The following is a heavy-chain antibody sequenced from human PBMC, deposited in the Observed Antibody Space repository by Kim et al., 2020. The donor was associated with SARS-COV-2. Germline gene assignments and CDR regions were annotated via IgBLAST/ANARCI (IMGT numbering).Heavy chain of an antibody. CDR3: AREPSYCSGGSCYSNWFDP. J-gene: IGHJ5*02. CDR2: ISSSGSTI. V-gene: IGHV3-48*03. CDR1: GVTFSSYE. Sequence: GGALRLSCAAAGVTFSSYEMNWVRQAPGKGLEWVSYISSSGSTIYYADSVKGRFTISRDNAKNSLYLQMNSLRAEDTAVYYCAREPSYCSGGSCYSNWFDPWGQGTLVTVSS. D-gene: IGHD2-15*01.